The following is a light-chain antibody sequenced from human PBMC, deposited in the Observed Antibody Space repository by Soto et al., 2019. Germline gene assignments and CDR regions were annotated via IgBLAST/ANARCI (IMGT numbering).Light chain of an antibody. J-gene: IGKJ4*01. Sequence: EIVLTQSPATLSLSPGERATLSCRASQSVSSYLAWYQQKPGQAPRLLIYDASNRATGIPARFSGSGSGTDFTLTFSSLEPEDFAVYYCQQRSNWPGTFGGGTKVEIK. CDR1: QSVSSY. CDR3: QQRSNWPGT. CDR2: DAS. V-gene: IGKV3-11*01.